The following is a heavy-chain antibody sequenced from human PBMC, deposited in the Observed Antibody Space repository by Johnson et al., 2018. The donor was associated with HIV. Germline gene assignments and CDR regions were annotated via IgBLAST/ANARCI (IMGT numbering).Heavy chain of an antibody. V-gene: IGHV3-30*18. J-gene: IGHJ3*02. CDR3: AKGRLVGATTYDAFDI. Sequence: QVQLVESGGGVVQPGRSLRLSCAASGFSFSSYGMHWVRQAPGKGLEWVAFIAHDESITHYADSVKGRFTMSRDNSKNTLYLQMNSLRAEDTAVYYCAKGRLVGATTYDAFDIWGQGTMVTVSS. CDR1: GFSFSSYG. D-gene: IGHD1-26*01. CDR2: IAHDESIT.